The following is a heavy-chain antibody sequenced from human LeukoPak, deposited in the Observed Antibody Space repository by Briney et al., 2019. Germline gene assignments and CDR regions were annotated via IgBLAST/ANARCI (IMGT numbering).Heavy chain of an antibody. Sequence: ASVKVSCKASGYTFTSYAMNWVRQAPGQGLEWMGWINTNTGNPTYAQGFTGRFVFSLDASVSTAYLQISSLKAEDTAVYYCARGSAYLAAAGSNYWGQGTLVSVSS. CDR1: GYTFTSYA. V-gene: IGHV7-4-1*02. CDR2: INTNTGNP. D-gene: IGHD6-13*01. J-gene: IGHJ4*02. CDR3: ARGSAYLAAAGSNY.